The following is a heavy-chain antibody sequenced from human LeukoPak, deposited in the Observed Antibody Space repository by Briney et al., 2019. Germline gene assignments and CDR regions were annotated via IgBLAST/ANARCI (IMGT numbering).Heavy chain of an antibody. V-gene: IGHV3-9*01. CDR1: GFTFDDYA. J-gene: IGHJ4*02. Sequence: PGRSLRLSCAASGFTFDDYAMHWVRQAPGEGLEWVSGISWNSGSIGYADSVKGRFTISRDNAKNSLYLQMNSLRAEDTALYYCAKATYGGNVWYFDYWGQGTLVTVSS. CDR2: ISWNSGSI. CDR3: AKATYGGNVWYFDY. D-gene: IGHD4-23*01.